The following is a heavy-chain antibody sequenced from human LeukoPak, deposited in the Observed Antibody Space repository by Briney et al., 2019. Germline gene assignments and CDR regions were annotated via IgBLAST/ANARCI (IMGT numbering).Heavy chain of an antibody. CDR2: ISGSGGST. D-gene: IGHD3-10*01. CDR1: GFTFSSYG. CDR3: DVITMVRGVAPDY. V-gene: IGHV3-23*01. Sequence: GGSLRLSCAASGFTFSSYGMHWVRQAPGKGLEWVSAISGSGGSTYYADSVKGRFTISRDNSKNTLYLQMNSLRAEDTAVYYCDVITMVRGVAPDYWGQGTLVTVSS. J-gene: IGHJ4*02.